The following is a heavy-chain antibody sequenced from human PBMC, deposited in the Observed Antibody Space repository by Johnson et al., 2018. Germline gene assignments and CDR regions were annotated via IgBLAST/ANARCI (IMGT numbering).Heavy chain of an antibody. CDR3: AKDADGSGYFDR. J-gene: IGHJ4*02. D-gene: IGHD1-1*01. CDR1: DSTFDEYM. CDR2: ISWDGISM. Sequence: VQLVQSGGAVVHXGGSXRLXCTASDSTFDEYMMHWVSQAPGKALEWVSIISWDGISMFYSDSVWGRFVISRDNRKNSLYLQMKSLTTEDTAFYYCAKDADGSGYFDRWGQGALVTVSS. V-gene: IGHV3-43*01.